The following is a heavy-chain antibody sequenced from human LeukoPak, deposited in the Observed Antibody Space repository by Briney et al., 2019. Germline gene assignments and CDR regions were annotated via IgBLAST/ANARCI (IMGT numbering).Heavy chain of an antibody. CDR2: ISSSSSYI. CDR3: AREGGYCSSTSCPSGNAFDI. D-gene: IGHD2-2*01. CDR1: GFTFSSYS. V-gene: IGHV3-21*01. Sequence: GGSLRLSCAASGFTFSSYSMNWVRQAPGKGLEWVSSISSSSSYIYYADSVKGRFTISRDNAKNSLYLQMNSLRAEDTAVYYCAREGGYCSSTSCPSGNAFDIWGQGTMVTVSS. J-gene: IGHJ3*02.